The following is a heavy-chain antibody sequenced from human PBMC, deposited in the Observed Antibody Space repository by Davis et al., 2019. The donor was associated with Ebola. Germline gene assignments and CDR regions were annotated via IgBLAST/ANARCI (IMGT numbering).Heavy chain of an antibody. V-gene: IGHV4-59*08. CDR3: ARAQVVPAANYFDY. D-gene: IGHD2-2*01. Sequence: GSLRLSCAVSGGSISSYYWSWIRQPPGKGLEWIGYIYYSGSTNYNPSLKSRVTISVDTSKNQFSLKLSSVTAADTAVYYCARAQVVPAANYFDYWGQGTLVTVSS. J-gene: IGHJ4*02. CDR1: GGSISSYY. CDR2: IYYSGST.